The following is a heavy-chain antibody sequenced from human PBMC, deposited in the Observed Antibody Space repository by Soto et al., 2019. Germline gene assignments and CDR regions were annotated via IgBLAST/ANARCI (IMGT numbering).Heavy chain of an antibody. CDR3: VRSSFGCFDY. Sequence: VQLLESGGGLVPTGGTLTLSCAAYGFTLSHYWMHWVRQVPGRGPVWVARLNYDGSETHYADSVRGRFAISRDNAKNTVYLQMSNLRAEDTAIYYCVRSSFGCFDYWGRGTLVTVSS. V-gene: IGHV3-74*01. CDR1: GFTLSHYW. D-gene: IGHD3-16*01. CDR2: LNYDGSET. J-gene: IGHJ4*02.